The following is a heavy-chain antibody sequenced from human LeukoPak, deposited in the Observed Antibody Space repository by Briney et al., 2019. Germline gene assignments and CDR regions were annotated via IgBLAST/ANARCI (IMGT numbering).Heavy chain of an antibody. V-gene: IGHV1-2*02. CDR2: INPNSGGT. D-gene: IGHD1-26*01. CDR1: GYTFTGYY. CDR3: ARGVGATGNWFDP. J-gene: IGHJ5*02. Sequence: ASVKVSCKASGYTFTGYYMHWVRQAPGQGLEWMGWINPNSGGTNYAQKFQGRVTMTRDTSISTAYMELSRLRSDDTAVYYCARGVGATGNWFDPWGQGTLVTVSP.